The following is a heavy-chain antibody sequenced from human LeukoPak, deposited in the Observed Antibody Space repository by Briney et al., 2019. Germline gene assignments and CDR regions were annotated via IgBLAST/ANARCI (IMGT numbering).Heavy chain of an antibody. V-gene: IGHV4-34*01. Sequence: SETLSLTCTVSGGSISGYYWSWIRQPPGKGLEWIGEINHSGSTNYNPSLKSRVTISVDTSKNQFSLKLSSVTAADTAVYYCARAQVGATILYYFDYWGQGTLVTVSS. J-gene: IGHJ4*02. CDR2: INHSGST. D-gene: IGHD1-26*01. CDR1: GGSISGYY. CDR3: ARAQVGATILYYFDY.